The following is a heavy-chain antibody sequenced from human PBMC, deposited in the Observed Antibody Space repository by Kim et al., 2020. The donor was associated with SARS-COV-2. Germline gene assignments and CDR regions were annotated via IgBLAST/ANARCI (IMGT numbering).Heavy chain of an antibody. V-gene: IGHV1-2*06. D-gene: IGHD6-6*01. Sequence: ASVKVSCKASGYTFTGYYMHWVRQAPGQGLEWMGRINPNSGGTNYAQKFQGRVTMTRDTSISTAYMELSRLRSDDTAVYYCARNRRGSSSPFCFDYWGQGTLVTVSS. CDR3: ARNRRGSSSPFCFDY. J-gene: IGHJ4*02. CDR1: GYTFTGYY. CDR2: INPNSGGT.